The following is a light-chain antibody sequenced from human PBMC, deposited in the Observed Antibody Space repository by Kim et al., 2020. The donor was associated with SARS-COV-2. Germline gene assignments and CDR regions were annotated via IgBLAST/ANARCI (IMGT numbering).Light chain of an antibody. CDR1: SSNIESNT. J-gene: IGLJ3*02. Sequence: GQRVTISCSGSSSNIESNTASWYQQLPGSAPKLLIYSNDQRPSGVPGRFSGSRSGTSASLAIRGLQSEDEAVYYCAAWDDSLYGWVFGGGTKLTVL. V-gene: IGLV1-44*01. CDR3: AAWDDSLYGWV. CDR2: SND.